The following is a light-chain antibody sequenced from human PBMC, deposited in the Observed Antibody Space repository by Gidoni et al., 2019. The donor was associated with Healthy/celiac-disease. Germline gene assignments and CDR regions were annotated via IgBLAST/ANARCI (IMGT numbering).Light chain of an antibody. Sequence: VLTRSPGTLSLSPGERATLSCRASQSVSSSYLAWYQQKPGQAPRLLIYGASSRATGIPDRFSGSGSVTDFTLTISRLEPEDFAVYYCQQYGSSPPGLTFGGGTKVEIK. CDR3: QQYGSSPPGLT. CDR1: QSVSSSY. V-gene: IGKV3-20*01. J-gene: IGKJ4*01. CDR2: GAS.